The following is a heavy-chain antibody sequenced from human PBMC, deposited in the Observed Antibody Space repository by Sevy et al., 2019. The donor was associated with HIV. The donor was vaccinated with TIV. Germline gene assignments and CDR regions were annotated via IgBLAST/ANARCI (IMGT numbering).Heavy chain of an antibody. CDR1: GYTFIGYY. CDR2: INPNSGGT. CDR3: ARGWGLLAVTANRFDFDY. Sequence: ASVKVSCKASGYTFIGYYIHWVRQAPGQGLEWMGWINPNSGGTNYEQRFQGRVTMTSDTSISTAYMELSRLRSDDTAVYYCARGWGLLAVTANRFDFDYWGQGTLVTVSS. V-gene: IGHV1-2*02. D-gene: IGHD2-21*02. J-gene: IGHJ4*02.